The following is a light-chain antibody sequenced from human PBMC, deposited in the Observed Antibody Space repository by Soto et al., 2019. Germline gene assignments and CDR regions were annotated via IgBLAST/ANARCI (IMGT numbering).Light chain of an antibody. CDR2: DVS. Sequence: QSVLTQPASVSASPGQSINITCTGTSRDVGGYNYFSWYQQHPGQAPKLMIYDVSNRPSGVSNRFSGSKSVNTASLTISGLQAEDEADYYCSSYTTISTYVFGTGTKLTVL. J-gene: IGLJ1*01. CDR3: SSYTTISTYV. CDR1: SRDVGGYNY. V-gene: IGLV2-14*01.